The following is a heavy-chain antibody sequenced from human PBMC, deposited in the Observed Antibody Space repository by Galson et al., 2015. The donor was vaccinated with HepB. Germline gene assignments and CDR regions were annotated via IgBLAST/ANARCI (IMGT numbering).Heavy chain of an antibody. CDR1: GGTFSSYA. J-gene: IGHJ5*02. CDR2: IIPIFGTA. CDR3: AMGGSGSYSFDP. Sequence: SVKVSCKASGGTFSSYAISWVRQAPGQGLEWMGGIIPIFGTANYAQKFQGSVTITADESTSTAYMELSSLRSEDTAVYYCAMGGSGSYSFDPWGQGTLVTVSS. V-gene: IGHV1-69*13. D-gene: IGHD3-10*01.